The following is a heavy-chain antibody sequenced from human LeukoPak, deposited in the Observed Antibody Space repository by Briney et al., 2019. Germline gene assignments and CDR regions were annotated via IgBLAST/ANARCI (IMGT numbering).Heavy chain of an antibody. Sequence: SETLSLTCTVSGGSISTYYWSWIRQPPGKGLEWIGYIYYSGSTNYNPSLRTRVTISIDTSKNQFSLNPSSVTAADTAMYYCARSAYGDHFDYWGQGTLVTVSS. V-gene: IGHV4-59*01. J-gene: IGHJ4*02. D-gene: IGHD4-17*01. CDR2: IYYSGST. CDR1: GGSISTYY. CDR3: ARSAYGDHFDY.